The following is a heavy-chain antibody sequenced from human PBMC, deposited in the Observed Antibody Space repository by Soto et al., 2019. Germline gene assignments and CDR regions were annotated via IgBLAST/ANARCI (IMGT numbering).Heavy chain of an antibody. CDR1: GYTFTSYG. CDR2: ISAYNGNT. CDR3: AAGITGTTDFDY. D-gene: IGHD1-7*01. V-gene: IGHV1-18*01. Sequence: ASVKVSCKASGYTFTSYGISWVRQAPGQGLEWMGWISAYNGNTNYAQKLQGRVTMTTDTSTSTAYMELRSLRSEDTAVYYCAAGITGTTDFDYWGQGTLVTVSS. J-gene: IGHJ4*02.